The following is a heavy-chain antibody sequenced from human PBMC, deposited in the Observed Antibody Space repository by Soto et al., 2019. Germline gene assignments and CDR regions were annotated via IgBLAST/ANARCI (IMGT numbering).Heavy chain of an antibody. CDR2: ISDSGGRT. CDR3: ARYCSGGSCYGLSNYYYYYGMDV. J-gene: IGHJ6*02. Sequence: GGSLRLSCAASGFTFSTYAMSWVRQAPGKGLEWVSAISDSGGRTYYADSVQGRFTISRDNSKNTLFLQMSSLRSEDTAVYYCARYCSGGSCYGLSNYYYYYGMDVWGQGTTVTVSS. V-gene: IGHV3-23*01. CDR1: GFTFSTYA. D-gene: IGHD2-15*01.